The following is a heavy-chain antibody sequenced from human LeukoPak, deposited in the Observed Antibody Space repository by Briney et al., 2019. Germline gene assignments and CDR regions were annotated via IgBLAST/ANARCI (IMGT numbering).Heavy chain of an antibody. J-gene: IGHJ5*02. D-gene: IGHD6-13*01. CDR2: ISYDGSNK. CDR3: AKDLKPSSPLSYSRGNWFDP. Sequence: GGSLRLSCAASGFTFSSYGMHWVRQAPGKGLEWVAVISYDGSNKYYADSVKGRFTISRDNSKNTLYLQMNSLRAEDTAVYYCAKDLKPSSPLSYSRGNWFDPWGQGTLVTVSS. V-gene: IGHV3-30*18. CDR1: GFTFSSYG.